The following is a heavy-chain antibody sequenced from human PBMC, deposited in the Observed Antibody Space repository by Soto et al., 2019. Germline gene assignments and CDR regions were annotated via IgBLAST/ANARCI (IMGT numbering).Heavy chain of an antibody. CDR1: GYTFTGYY. V-gene: IGHV1-2*02. D-gene: IGHD2-2*01. CDR3: ARGVLCSSTSCYDTYLYSYYGVDV. J-gene: IGHJ6*02. Sequence: VQLVQSGAEVKMPGASVKVSCKASGYTFTGYYMHWVRQAPGQGLEWLGWINPKSAGTNYAQKFQGRVTMTRVTSISTAYMELSRLGSDDTAVYFCARGVLCSSTSCYDTYLYSYYGVDVWGQGTTVTVSS. CDR2: INPKSAGT.